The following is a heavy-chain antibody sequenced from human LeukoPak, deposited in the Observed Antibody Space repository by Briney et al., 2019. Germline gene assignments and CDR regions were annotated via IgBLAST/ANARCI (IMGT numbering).Heavy chain of an antibody. CDR2: ITDSGDST. Sequence: GGSLRLSCAASGFTFSFFAMSWVRQAPGKGLEWVSAITDSGDSTYYADSVKGRFTISRDNAKNSLYLQMNILRAEDTAVYYCARSRGTGPGAFFDYWGQGSLVTVSS. CDR3: ARSRGTGPGAFFDY. CDR1: GFTFSFFA. V-gene: IGHV3-23*01. J-gene: IGHJ4*02. D-gene: IGHD3/OR15-3a*01.